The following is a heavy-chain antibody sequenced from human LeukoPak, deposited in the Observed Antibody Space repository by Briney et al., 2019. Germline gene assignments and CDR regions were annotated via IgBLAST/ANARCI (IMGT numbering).Heavy chain of an antibody. Sequence: FTXXXXAMHWVRQAPGKGLEWVSSIIWNSGDTAYADSVKGRFSISRDNAKDSLYLQMNLLRPEDTALYYCAFGVTHPIVMDVWGQGTTVTVSS. CDR3: AFGVTHPIVMDV. V-gene: IGHV3-9*01. CDR1: FTXXXXA. J-gene: IGHJ6*02. CDR2: IIWNSGDT. D-gene: IGHD3-3*01.